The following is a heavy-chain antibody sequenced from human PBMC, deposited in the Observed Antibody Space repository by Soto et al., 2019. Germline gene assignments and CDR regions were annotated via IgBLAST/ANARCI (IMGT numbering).Heavy chain of an antibody. CDR1: GFTFSSYA. Sequence: GGSLRLSCAASGFTFSSYAMHWVRQAPGRGLEWVAVISYDGSNKYYADSVKGRFTISRDNSKNTLYLQMNSLRAEDTAVYYCARADIVATIYYYGMDVWGQGTTVTVSS. D-gene: IGHD5-12*01. V-gene: IGHV3-30-3*01. CDR3: ARADIVATIYYYGMDV. CDR2: ISYDGSNK. J-gene: IGHJ6*02.